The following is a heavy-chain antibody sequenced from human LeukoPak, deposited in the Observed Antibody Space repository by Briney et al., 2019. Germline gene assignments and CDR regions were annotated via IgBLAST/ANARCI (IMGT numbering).Heavy chain of an antibody. CDR1: GYTFTGYY. D-gene: IGHD3-22*01. CDR2: INPNSGGT. V-gene: IGHV1-2*02. J-gene: IGHJ5*02. CDR3: ARDSYYYDSSGQEP. Sequence: ASVKVSCKASGYTFTGYYMHWVRQAPGQGLEWMGWINPNSGGTNYAQKFQGRVTMTRETSISTAYMELSRLRSDDTAVYYCARDSYYYDSSGQEPWGQGTLVTVSS.